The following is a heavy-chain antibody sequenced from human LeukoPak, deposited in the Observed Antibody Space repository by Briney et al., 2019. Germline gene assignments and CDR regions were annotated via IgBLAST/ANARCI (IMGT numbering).Heavy chain of an antibody. Sequence: SETLSLTCAVYGGSFSGYYWSWIRQPPGKGLEWIGEINHSGSTNYNPSLKSRVTISVDTSKNQFSLKLSSVTAADTAVYYCARGESSGWYARRAYYFDYWGQGTLVTVSS. CDR2: INHSGST. D-gene: IGHD6-19*01. V-gene: IGHV4-34*01. CDR1: GGSFSGYY. J-gene: IGHJ4*02. CDR3: ARGESSGWYARRAYYFDY.